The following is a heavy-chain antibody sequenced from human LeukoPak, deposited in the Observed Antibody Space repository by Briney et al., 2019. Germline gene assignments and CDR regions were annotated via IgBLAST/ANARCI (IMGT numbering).Heavy chain of an antibody. CDR3: ARQKCTSTSCLTKDAFDI. D-gene: IGHD2-2*01. CDR1: GSISSYY. J-gene: IGHJ3*02. V-gene: IGHV4-4*09. CDR2: IYTSGST. Sequence: SETLSLTCTVSGSISSYYWSWIRQPPGKGLEWIGYIYTSGSTNYNPSLKSRVTISVDTSKNQFSLDLSSVTAADTAVYYCARQKCTSTSCLTKDAFDIWGQGTMVTVSS.